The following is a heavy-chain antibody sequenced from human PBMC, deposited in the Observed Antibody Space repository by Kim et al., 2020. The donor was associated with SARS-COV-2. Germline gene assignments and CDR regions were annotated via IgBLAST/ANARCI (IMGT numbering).Heavy chain of an antibody. Sequence: SETLSLTCTVSGGSISSYYWSWIRQPPGKGLEWIGYIYYSGSTNYNPSLKSRVTISVDTSKNQFSLKLSSVTAADTAVYYCARGQLLYSGSAGGFDPWGQGTLVTVSS. CDR3: ARGQLLYSGSAGGFDP. J-gene: IGHJ5*02. D-gene: IGHD1-26*01. V-gene: IGHV4-59*01. CDR2: IYYSGST. CDR1: GGSISSYY.